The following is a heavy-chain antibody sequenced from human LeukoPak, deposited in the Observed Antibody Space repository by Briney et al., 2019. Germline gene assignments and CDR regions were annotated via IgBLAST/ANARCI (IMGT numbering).Heavy chain of an antibody. D-gene: IGHD3-3*01. CDR2: IYYSGST. CDR3: ARNVDDFWSGAKYYFDY. J-gene: IGHJ4*02. CDR1: GGSISRSSYY. Sequence: PSETLSLTCAVSGGSISRSSYYWGWIRQPPGKGLEWIGSIYYSGSTYYNPSLKSRVTISVDTSKNQFSLKLSSVTAADTAVYYCARNVDDFWSGAKYYFDYWGQGTLVTLSS. V-gene: IGHV4-39*01.